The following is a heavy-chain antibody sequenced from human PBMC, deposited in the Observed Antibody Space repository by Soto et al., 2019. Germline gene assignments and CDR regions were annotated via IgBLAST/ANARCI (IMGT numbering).Heavy chain of an antibody. D-gene: IGHD5-12*01. CDR2: ISSSSSYI. J-gene: IGHJ4*02. CDR1: GFTFSSYS. CDR3: ARDRWLRPSYYFDY. Sequence: EVQLVESGGGLVKPGGSLRLSCAASGFTFSSYSMNWVRQAPGKGLEWVSSISSSSSYIFYADSVMGRFTISRDNAKNSLYLQMNSLRAEDTAVYYCARDRWLRPSYYFDYWGQGTLVTVSS. V-gene: IGHV3-21*02.